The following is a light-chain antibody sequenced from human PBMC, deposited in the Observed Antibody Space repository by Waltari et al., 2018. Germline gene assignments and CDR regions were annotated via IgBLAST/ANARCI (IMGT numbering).Light chain of an antibody. V-gene: IGLV3-1*01. CDR1: KLANKN. CDR2: QNN. J-gene: IGLJ2*01. Sequence: SYDLTQPPSVSVSPGQTASITCSGDKLANKNVCWYQQKPGQSPVLVIYQNNKRPSGIPERFSASNSGSTAPLTMSGVQSTDEADYYCQALDRRTVEVVFGGGTRLAVL. CDR3: QALDRRTVEVV.